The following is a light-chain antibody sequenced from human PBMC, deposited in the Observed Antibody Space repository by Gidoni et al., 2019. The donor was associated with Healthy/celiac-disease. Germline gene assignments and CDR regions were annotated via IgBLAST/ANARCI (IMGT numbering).Light chain of an antibody. CDR2: DAA. J-gene: IGKJ1*01. CDR3: QQRSNCPPT. CDR1: QSFSSY. Sequence: LVFTQSPATLSLSPGESATLSCSASQSFSSYLVWYQQKTGQAPSLLLYDAANRATGIPARFSGSGSGTDVTLTISSLEPEDVAVYYCQQRSNCPPTFGQGTKVEIK. V-gene: IGKV3-11*01.